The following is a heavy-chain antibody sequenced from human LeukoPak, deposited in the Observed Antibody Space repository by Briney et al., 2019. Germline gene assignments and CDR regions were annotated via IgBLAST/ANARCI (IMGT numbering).Heavy chain of an antibody. V-gene: IGHV4-39*01. Sequence: SETLSLTCTVSGGSISSSSYYWGWIRQPPGKGLEWIGSIYYSGSTYYNPSLKSRVTISVDTSKNQFSLKLSSVTAADTAVYYCARHRWLGSSSWNYWGQGALVTVSS. D-gene: IGHD6-13*01. CDR3: ARHRWLGSSSWNY. J-gene: IGHJ4*02. CDR1: GGSISSSSYY. CDR2: IYYSGST.